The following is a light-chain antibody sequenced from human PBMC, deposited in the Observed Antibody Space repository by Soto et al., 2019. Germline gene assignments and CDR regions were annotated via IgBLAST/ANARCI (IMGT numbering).Light chain of an antibody. Sequence: EIVLTQSPATLSVSPGERYTLSCRASQSVSSYLAWYQQKPGQAPRLLIYGASNRATGIPARFSGSGSGTEFTLTISSLQPEDFAVYYCQQYNNWPFTFGQGTRLEIK. V-gene: IGKV3D-15*01. CDR1: QSVSSY. CDR2: GAS. J-gene: IGKJ5*01. CDR3: QQYNNWPFT.